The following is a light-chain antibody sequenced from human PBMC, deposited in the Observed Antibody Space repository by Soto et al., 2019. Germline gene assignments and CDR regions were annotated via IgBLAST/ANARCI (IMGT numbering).Light chain of an antibody. V-gene: IGLV1-51*01. CDR3: GTWDSSLSAGGV. CDR1: SSDIGNNY. CDR2: DNN. Sequence: QSVLTQPPSVSAAPGQTATISCSGSSSDIGNNYVSWYQQLPGTAPKLLIYDNNKRPSGIPDRFSGSKSGTSATLGITGLQTGDEADYYCGTWDSSLSAGGVFGTGTKVTVL. J-gene: IGLJ1*01.